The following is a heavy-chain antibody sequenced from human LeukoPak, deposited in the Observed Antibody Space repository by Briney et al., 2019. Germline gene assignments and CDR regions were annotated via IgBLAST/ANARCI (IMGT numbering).Heavy chain of an antibody. J-gene: IGHJ3*02. D-gene: IGHD5-24*01. CDR3: ARDGQLRNAFDI. CDR1: GGSINSYY. Sequence: SETLSLTCTVSGGSINSYYWSWIRQPPGKGLEWIGYIHYSGSTNYNPSLKSRVTISVDTSKNQFSLKLGSVTAADTAEYYCARDGQLRNAFDIWGQGTMLTVSS. CDR2: IHYSGST. V-gene: IGHV4-59*01.